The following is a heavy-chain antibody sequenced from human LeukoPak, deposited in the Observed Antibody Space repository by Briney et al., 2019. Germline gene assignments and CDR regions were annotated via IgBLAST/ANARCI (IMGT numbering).Heavy chain of an antibody. CDR1: GFTFSSYG. Sequence: PGRSLRLSCAASGFTFSSYGMHWVRQAPGKGLEWVAVIWYDGSNKYYADSVKGRFTISRDNSKNTLYLQMNSLRAEDTAVYYCAKDGAFIAAAGINIDYWGQGTLVTVSS. CDR3: AKDGAFIAAAGINIDY. J-gene: IGHJ4*02. CDR2: IWYDGSNK. D-gene: IGHD6-13*01. V-gene: IGHV3-33*06.